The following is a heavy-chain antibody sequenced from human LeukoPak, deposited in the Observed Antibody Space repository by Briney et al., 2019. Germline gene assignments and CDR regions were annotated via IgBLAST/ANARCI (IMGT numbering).Heavy chain of an antibody. CDR2: ISGSDAGT. D-gene: IGHD2-8*02. V-gene: IGHV3-23*01. J-gene: IGHJ4*02. CDR3: AKAPLGRCTGAICYSFDY. Sequence: PGGSLRLSCAASVITFNKYAMSWVRQAPGKGLEWVSAISGSDAGTYYADSVKGRFTISRDNSKNTLYLQMNSLRAEDAAVYYCAKAPLGRCTGAICYSFDYWGQGTLVTVSS. CDR1: VITFNKYA.